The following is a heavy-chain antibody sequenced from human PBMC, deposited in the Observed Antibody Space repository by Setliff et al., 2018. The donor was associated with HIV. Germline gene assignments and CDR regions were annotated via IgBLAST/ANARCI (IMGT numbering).Heavy chain of an antibody. CDR2: IRYDGSDK. CDR3: AKVDTAMVRNLWYFDL. V-gene: IGHV3-30*02. D-gene: IGHD5-18*01. Sequence: GGSLRLSCAASGFTFSNYGMHWVRQAPGKGLEWVAFIRYDGSDKYFADSVKGRFTISRDNAKNSLYLQMNSLRAEDTALYYCAKVDTAMVRNLWYFDLWGRGTLVTVSS. J-gene: IGHJ2*01. CDR1: GFTFSNYG.